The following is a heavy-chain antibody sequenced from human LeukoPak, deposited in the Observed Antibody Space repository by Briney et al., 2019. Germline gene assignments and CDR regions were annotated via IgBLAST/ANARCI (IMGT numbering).Heavy chain of an antibody. V-gene: IGHV4-59*08. CDR1: GDSISGFY. J-gene: IGHJ5*02. CDR3: ARNRYYYGSGNYGVPNWFDP. Sequence: SETLSLTCTVSGDSISGFYWSWIRQPPGKGLEWIGYIYYSGSTNYNPSLKSRVTISVDTSKNQFSLRLSSVTAADTAVYYCARNRYYYGSGNYGVPNWFDPWGQGTLVTVSS. D-gene: IGHD3-10*01. CDR2: IYYSGST.